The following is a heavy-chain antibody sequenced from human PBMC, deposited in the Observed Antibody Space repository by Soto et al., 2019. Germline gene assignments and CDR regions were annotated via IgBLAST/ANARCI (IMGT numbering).Heavy chain of an antibody. CDR2: IIPIFGTA. CDR1: GCTFSIYA. CDR3: ARTGRFGEFLRGYSDY. D-gene: IGHD3-10*01. Sequence: ASVKVSCTASGCTFSIYAISWVRQAPGQGLEWMGGIIPIFGTANYAQKFQGRVTITADESTSTAYMELSSLRSEDTAVYYCARTGRFGEFLRGYSDYWGQGTLVTVSS. V-gene: IGHV1-69*13. J-gene: IGHJ4*02.